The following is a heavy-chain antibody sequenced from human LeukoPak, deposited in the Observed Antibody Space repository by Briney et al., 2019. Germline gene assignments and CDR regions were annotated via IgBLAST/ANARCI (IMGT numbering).Heavy chain of an antibody. CDR2: INPNSGGT. Sequence: ASVKVSCKASGYTFTSYGISWVRQAPGQGLEWMGWINPNSGGTNYAQKFQGRVTMTRDTSISTAYMELSRLRSDDTAVCYCARIVREATNPKNLLARWFDPWGQGTLVTVSS. CDR1: GYTFTSYG. V-gene: IGHV1-2*02. CDR3: ARIVREATNPKNLLARWFDP. J-gene: IGHJ5*02. D-gene: IGHD5-12*01.